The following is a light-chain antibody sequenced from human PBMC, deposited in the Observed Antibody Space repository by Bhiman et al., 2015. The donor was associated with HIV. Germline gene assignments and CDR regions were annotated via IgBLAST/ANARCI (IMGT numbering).Light chain of an antibody. V-gene: IGLV1-47*01. CDR3: ASWDDSLSGQGV. J-gene: IGLJ3*02. CDR1: SSNIGSNY. Sequence: QSVLTQPPSASGTPGQRVTISCSGSSSNIGSNYVDWYQQLPGTTPKLLIYRNNQRPSGVPDRFSGSKSGSSASLALSGLRSEDEAEYYCASWDDSLSGQGVFGGGTKLTVL. CDR2: RNN.